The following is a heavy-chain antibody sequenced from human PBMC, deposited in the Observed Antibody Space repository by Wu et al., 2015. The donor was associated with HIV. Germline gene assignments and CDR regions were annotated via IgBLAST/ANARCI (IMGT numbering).Heavy chain of an antibody. CDR3: ARESKYDSSGYYYPGVGGYFDY. CDR2: INPSGGST. V-gene: IGHV1-46*01. Sequence: QVQLVQSGAEVKKPGASVKVSCKASGYTFTSYYMHWVRQAPGQGLERMGIINPSGGSTSYAQKFQGRVTMTRDTSTSTVYMELSSLRSEDTAVYYCARESKYDSSGYYYPGVGGYFDYVGTRERVVTVSS. J-gene: IGHJ4*02. D-gene: IGHD3-22*01. CDR1: GYTFTSYY.